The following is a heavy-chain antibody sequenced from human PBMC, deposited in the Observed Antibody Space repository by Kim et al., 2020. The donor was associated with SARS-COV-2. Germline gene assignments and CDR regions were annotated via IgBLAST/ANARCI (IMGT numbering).Heavy chain of an antibody. J-gene: IGHJ6*02. CDR3: ARDLMELLRAYYYYGMDV. V-gene: IGHV3-11*06. D-gene: IGHD3-3*01. Sequence: KGRSTIARDNAKNSLYLQMNSLRAEETAVYYCARDLMELLRAYYYYGMDVWGQGTTVTVSS.